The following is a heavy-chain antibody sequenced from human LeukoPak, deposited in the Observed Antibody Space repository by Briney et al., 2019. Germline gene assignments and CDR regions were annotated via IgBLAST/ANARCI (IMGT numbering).Heavy chain of an antibody. V-gene: IGHV3-23*01. CDR3: AKDPPRWGTMIVVVTPD. CDR2: ISGSGGST. Sequence: GGSLRLSCAASGFTFSSYAMSWVRQAPGKGLEWVSAISGSGGSTYYADSVKGRFTISRDNSKNTLYLRMNSLRAEDTAVYYCAKDPPRWGTMIVVVTPDWGQGTLVTVSS. CDR1: GFTFSSYA. D-gene: IGHD3-22*01. J-gene: IGHJ4*02.